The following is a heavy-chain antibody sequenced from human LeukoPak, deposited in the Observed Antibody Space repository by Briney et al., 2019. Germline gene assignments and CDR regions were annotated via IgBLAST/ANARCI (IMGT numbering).Heavy chain of an antibody. CDR2: IYSGGST. Sequence: EWVSVIYSGGSTYYADSVKGRFTISRDNSKNTLYLQMNSLRAEDTAVYYCARGLLPYYFDYWGQGTLVTVSS. J-gene: IGHJ4*02. CDR3: ARGLLPYYFDY. D-gene: IGHD3-22*01. V-gene: IGHV3-66*01.